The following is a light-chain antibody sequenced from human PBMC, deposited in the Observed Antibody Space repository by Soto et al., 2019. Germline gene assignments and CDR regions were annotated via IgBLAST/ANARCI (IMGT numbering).Light chain of an antibody. CDR3: QLYNSYSEA. J-gene: IGKJ1*01. Sequence: DIQMTQSPSTLSGSVGDRVTITSRASQTISSWLAWYQQKPGKAPKLLIYKASTLKSGVPSRFSGSGSGTEVTLIISSLQPDDFATYYCQLYNSYSEAFGQGTKVELK. CDR2: KAS. V-gene: IGKV1-5*03. CDR1: QTISSW.